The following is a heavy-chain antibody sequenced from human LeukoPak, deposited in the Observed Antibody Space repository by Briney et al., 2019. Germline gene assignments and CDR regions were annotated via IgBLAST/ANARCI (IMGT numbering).Heavy chain of an antibody. Sequence: SETLSLTCAVYGGSFSGYYWSWIRQPPGKGLEWIGEINHSGSTNYNPSLKSRVTISVDTSKNQFSLKLSSVTAADTAVYYCARASWTDWFGPWGQGTLVTVSS. CDR2: INHSGST. J-gene: IGHJ5*02. CDR3: ARASWTDWFGP. V-gene: IGHV4-34*01. CDR1: GGSFSGYY. D-gene: IGHD3/OR15-3a*01.